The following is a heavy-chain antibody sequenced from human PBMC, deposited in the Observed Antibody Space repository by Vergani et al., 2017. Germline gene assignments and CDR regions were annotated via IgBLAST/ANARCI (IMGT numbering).Heavy chain of an antibody. J-gene: IGHJ6*02. CDR3: ARVGGSPNVWAYYYYGMDV. CDR2: ISGSGGST. D-gene: IGHD2-15*01. CDR1: GFTFSSYA. Sequence: EVQLLESGGGLVQPGGSLRLSCAASGFTFSSYAMSWVRQAPGKGLEWVSAISGSGGSTYYADSVKGRFTISRDNSKNTLYLQMNSLRAEDTAVYYCARVGGSPNVWAYYYYGMDVWGQGTTVTVSS. V-gene: IGHV3-23*01.